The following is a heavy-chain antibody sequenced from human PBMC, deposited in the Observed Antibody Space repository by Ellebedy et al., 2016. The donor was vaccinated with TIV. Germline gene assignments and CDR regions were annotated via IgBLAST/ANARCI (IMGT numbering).Heavy chain of an antibody. CDR3: AKDKDRYSSGVDY. CDR2: ISGDGHTT. D-gene: IGHD6-19*01. Sequence: PGGSLRLSCAASGFIFADYAMHWVRQVPGKSLEWVSLISGDGHTTYHADSVKDRFTISRDNSKNSLYLQMNSLRNEDTALYYCAKDKDRYSSGVDYWGQGTLVTVSS. V-gene: IGHV3-43*02. CDR1: GFIFADYA. J-gene: IGHJ4*02.